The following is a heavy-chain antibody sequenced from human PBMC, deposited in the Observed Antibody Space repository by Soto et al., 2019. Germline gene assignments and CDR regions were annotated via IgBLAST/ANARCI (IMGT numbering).Heavy chain of an antibody. J-gene: IGHJ6*02. CDR2: ISHDGTKK. CDR1: GFNFNYYG. V-gene: IGHV3-30*18. Sequence: GSLRLSCAASGFNFNYYGIHWVRQAPGKGLEWVAVISHDGTKKNYIDSVKGRFTISRDNSKNMLYLQMNSLGAEDTAVYYCAKVFYPYEVATYGMDVWGQGTTVTVSS. CDR3: AKVFYPYEVATYGMDV. D-gene: IGHD3-9*01.